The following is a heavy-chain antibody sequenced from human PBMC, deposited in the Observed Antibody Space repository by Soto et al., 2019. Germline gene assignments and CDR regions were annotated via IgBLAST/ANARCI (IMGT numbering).Heavy chain of an antibody. D-gene: IGHD2-2*01. Sequence: SETLSLTCTVSGGSISSGGYYWSWIRQYPGKGLEWIGYIYYSGSTYYNPSLKSRVTISVDTSKNQFSLKLSSVTAADTAVYYCATIVVPAAPFDYWGQGTQVTVS. CDR2: IYYSGST. CDR1: GGSISSGGYY. J-gene: IGHJ4*02. CDR3: ATIVVPAAPFDY. V-gene: IGHV4-31*03.